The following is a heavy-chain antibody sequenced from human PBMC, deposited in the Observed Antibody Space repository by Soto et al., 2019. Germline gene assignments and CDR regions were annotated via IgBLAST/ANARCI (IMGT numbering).Heavy chain of an antibody. V-gene: IGHV1-24*01. CDR2: FDPDGGET. J-gene: IGHJ5*02. Sequence: SVKVSCKVSVYTCTEVSIHSLRQAPGKGLEWMGGFDPDGGETGYAHKFQGRVRMTEDTSTETAYMEVSSLRPEDTAVYYCATVNWNYKRGWLELWGQGTLVNV. CDR3: ATVNWNYKRGWLEL. CDR1: VYTCTEVS. D-gene: IGHD1-7*01.